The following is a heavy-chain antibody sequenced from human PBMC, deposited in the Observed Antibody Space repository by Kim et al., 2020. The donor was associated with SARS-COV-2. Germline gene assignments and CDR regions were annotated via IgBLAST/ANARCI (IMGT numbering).Heavy chain of an antibody. CDR3: AVWVLGPDSSGWYHPPDY. CDR2: ISYDGSNK. J-gene: IGHJ4*02. V-gene: IGHV3-33*05. CDR1: GFTFSSYG. Sequence: GGSLRLSCAASGFTFSSYGMHWVRQAPGKGLEWVAVISYDGSNKYYADSVKGRFTISRDNSKNTLYLQMNSLRAEDTAVYYCAVWVLGPDSSGWYHPPDYWGQGTLVTVSS. D-gene: IGHD6-19*01.